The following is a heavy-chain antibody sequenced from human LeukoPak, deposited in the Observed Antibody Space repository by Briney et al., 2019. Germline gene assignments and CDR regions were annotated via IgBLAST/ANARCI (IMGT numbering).Heavy chain of an antibody. J-gene: IGHJ4*02. CDR1: GFKFSDFY. CDR3: AREGPIPVAGTFDS. Sequence: PGGSLRLSCAASGFKFSDFYMGWIRQAPGKGLEWLVYISIGGSTTYYVDSVKGCFTISRDNAKNSLFLQMNSLRVDDTAVYFCAREGPIPVAGTFDSWGQGTLVTVSS. CDR2: ISIGGSTT. D-gene: IGHD6-19*01. V-gene: IGHV3-11*01.